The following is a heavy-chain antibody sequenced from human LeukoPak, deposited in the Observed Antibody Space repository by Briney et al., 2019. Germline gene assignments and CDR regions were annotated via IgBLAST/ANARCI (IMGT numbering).Heavy chain of an antibody. CDR3: AKATYSTSPGYYFDY. CDR2: ISWNSGRI. D-gene: IGHD6-6*01. CDR1: GFTFDDYA. Sequence: PGRSLRLSCAASGFTFDDYAMHWVRQGPGKGLEWVSGISWNSGRIGYADSVKGRFTIPRDNAKNSLYLQMNSLRSEDTAFYYCAKATYSTSPGYYFDYWGQGTLVTVSS. V-gene: IGHV3-9*01. J-gene: IGHJ4*02.